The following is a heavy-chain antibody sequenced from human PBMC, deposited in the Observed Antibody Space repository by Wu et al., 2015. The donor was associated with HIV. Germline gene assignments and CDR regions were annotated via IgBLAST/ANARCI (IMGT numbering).Heavy chain of an antibody. J-gene: IGHJ5*02. CDR2: CNPNSGGT. D-gene: IGHD3-3*01. CDR3: TRATVFGEIIRFDP. Sequence: QAQLVQSGAEVKKPGASVRVSCKASGYIFSDYYIHWVRQAPGQGLEWMGWCNPNSGGTNSAQKFRGRFTMTRDTSTNTVYMDLTRLKYDDTAVYYCTRATVFGEIIRFDPWGQGTLVTVS. V-gene: IGHV1-2*02. CDR1: GYIFSDYY.